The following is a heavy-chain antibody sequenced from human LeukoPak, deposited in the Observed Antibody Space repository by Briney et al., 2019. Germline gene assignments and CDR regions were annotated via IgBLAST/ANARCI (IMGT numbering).Heavy chain of an antibody. J-gene: IGHJ4*02. CDR1: GYTFTSYG. CDR2: ISAYNGNT. CDR3: DRDCCSSAGSCGGFAY. Sequence: SSVKVSCKASGYTFTSYGISWVRQAPGQGLEWMGWISAYNGNTNYAQKLQGRVTMTTDTSTSTAYMELRSLRSDRPAMYYCDRDCCSSAGSCGGFAYWNEGPLLTVSS. D-gene: IGHD2-15*01. V-gene: IGHV1-18*01.